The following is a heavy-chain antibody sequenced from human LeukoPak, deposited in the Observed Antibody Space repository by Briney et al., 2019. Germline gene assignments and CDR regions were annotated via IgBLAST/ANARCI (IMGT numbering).Heavy chain of an antibody. CDR2: IYHSGST. D-gene: IGHD5-12*01. J-gene: IGHJ4*02. CDR1: GGSISSSNW. Sequence: PSETLSFTCAVSGGSISSSNWWSWVRQPPGKGLEWIGEIYHSGSTNYNPSLKSRVTISVDKSKNQFSLKLSSVTAADTAVYYCASLKGPWWLLDYWGQGTLVTVSS. CDR3: ASLKGPWWLLDY. V-gene: IGHV4-4*02.